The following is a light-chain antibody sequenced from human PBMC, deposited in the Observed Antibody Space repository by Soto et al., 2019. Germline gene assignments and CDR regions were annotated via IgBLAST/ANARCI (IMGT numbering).Light chain of an antibody. CDR3: QQYNNWPPWT. CDR2: GAS. Sequence: EMVLTQSPGTLSSSPGDRATLSCRASQSVSSSYLAWYQQKPGQAPRLLIYGASTRATGIPARFSGSGSGTEFTLTISRLQSEDFAVYYCQQYNNWPPWTFGQGT. V-gene: IGKV3-15*01. CDR1: QSVSSSY. J-gene: IGKJ1*01.